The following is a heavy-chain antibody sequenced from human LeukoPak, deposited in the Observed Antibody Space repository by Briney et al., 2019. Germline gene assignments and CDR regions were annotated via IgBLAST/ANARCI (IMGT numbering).Heavy chain of an antibody. CDR3: ARVGRDYYGSGSLGAFYYHGMDV. CDR2: IYHSGST. J-gene: IGHJ6*02. CDR1: GGSISSGGYY. Sequence: SETLSLTCTVSGGSISSGGYYWSWIRQPPGKGLEWIGYIYHSGSTYYNPSLKSRVAISVDKSKNQLSLKLTSVTAADTAVYFCARVGRDYYGSGSLGAFYYHGMDVWGQGTTVTVS. V-gene: IGHV4-30-2*01. D-gene: IGHD3-10*01.